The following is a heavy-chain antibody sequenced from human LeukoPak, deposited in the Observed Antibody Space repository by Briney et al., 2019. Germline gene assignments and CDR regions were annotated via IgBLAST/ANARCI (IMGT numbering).Heavy chain of an antibody. CDR3: AKDRGSGSYCLGY. CDR1: GFTFSSYG. V-gene: IGHV3-30*02. CDR2: IRYDGSNK. Sequence: GGSLRLSCAASGFTFSSYGIHWVRQAPGKGLEWVAFIRYDGSNKYYADSVKGRFTISRDNSKNTLYLQMNSLRAEDTAVYYCAKDRGSGSYCLGYWGQGTLVTVSS. J-gene: IGHJ4*02. D-gene: IGHD1-26*01.